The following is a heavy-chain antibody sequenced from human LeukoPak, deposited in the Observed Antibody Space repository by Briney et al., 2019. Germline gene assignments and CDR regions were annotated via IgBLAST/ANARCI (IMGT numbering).Heavy chain of an antibody. CDR1: GFTFDDYA. CDR3: AKDFPSAY. V-gene: IGHV3-9*01. Sequence: GGSLRLSCAASGFTFDDYAMHWVRQAPGKGLEWVSGISWNSGSIGYADSAKGRFTISRDNAKNSLYLQMNSLRAEDTALYYCAKDFPSAYWGQGTLVTVSS. CDR2: ISWNSGSI. J-gene: IGHJ4*02.